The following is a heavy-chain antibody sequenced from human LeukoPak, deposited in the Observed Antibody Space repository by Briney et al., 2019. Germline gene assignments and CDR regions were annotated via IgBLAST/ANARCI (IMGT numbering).Heavy chain of an antibody. Sequence: GGSLRLSCAASGFTFSDYYMSWIRQAPGKGLEWVSYISSSGSTIYYADSVKGRFTISRDNAKNSLYQQMNSLRAEDTAVYYCARVAGYYRDPFDYWGQGTLVTVSS. CDR2: ISSSGSTI. V-gene: IGHV3-11*01. J-gene: IGHJ4*02. CDR3: ARVAGYYRDPFDY. D-gene: IGHD3-9*01. CDR1: GFTFSDYY.